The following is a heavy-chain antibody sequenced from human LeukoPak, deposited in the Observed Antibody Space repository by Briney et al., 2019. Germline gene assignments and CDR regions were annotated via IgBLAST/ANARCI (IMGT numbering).Heavy chain of an antibody. J-gene: IGHJ6*03. V-gene: IGHV1-18*01. CDR1: GYTFTNYG. CDR3: ARDRYDFWGGQGNYMDV. D-gene: IGHD3-3*01. Sequence: ASVKVSCKASGYTFTNYGISWVRQAPGQGLEWMAWISAYNGNTNYGKKLQGRVTMTTDTSTSTAYMELRSLRSDDTAVYYCARDRYDFWGGQGNYMDVWGKGTTVTVSS. CDR2: ISAYNGNT.